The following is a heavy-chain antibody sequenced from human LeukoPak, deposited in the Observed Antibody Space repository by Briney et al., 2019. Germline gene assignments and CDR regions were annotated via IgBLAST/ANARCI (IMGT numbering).Heavy chain of an antibody. V-gene: IGHV3-21*04. CDR1: GFTFSRYT. CDR3: AKDIAEGFDY. CDR2: ISGSSTYI. Sequence: GGSLRLSCAASGFTFSRYTMNWVRQAPGKGLEWVSSISGSSTYIYYADSVKGRFTISRDNAKNSLFLQMNSLRAEDTAVYYCAKDIAEGFDYWGQGTLVTVSS. J-gene: IGHJ4*02. D-gene: IGHD6-13*01.